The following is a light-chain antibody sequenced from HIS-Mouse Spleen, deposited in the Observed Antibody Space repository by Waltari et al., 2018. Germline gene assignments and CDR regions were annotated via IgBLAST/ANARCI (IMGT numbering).Light chain of an antibody. Sequence: QSALTQLASLSGAPGQPSTISCIASTSDGGSYSYDTWYQQHPGKAPKLMIYGVSNRPSGVSNRFSGSKSGNTASLTISGLQAEDEADYYCSSYTSSSFNVVFGGGTKLTVL. CDR1: TSDGGSYSY. J-gene: IGLJ2*01. CDR3: SSYTSSSFNVV. V-gene: IGLV2-14*03. CDR2: GVS.